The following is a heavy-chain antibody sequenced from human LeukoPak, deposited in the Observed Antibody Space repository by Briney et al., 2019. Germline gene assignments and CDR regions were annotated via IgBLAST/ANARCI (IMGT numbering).Heavy chain of an antibody. CDR2: ISTSGRTI. Sequence: GGSLRLSCAASGFTFSSYGMHWVRQAPGKGLEWVSYISTSGRTIYYADSVKGRFTISRDNAKNSLYLQMNSLRAEDTAVYYCARELPTDYWGQGTLVTVSS. D-gene: IGHD2-21*02. CDR3: ARELPTDY. J-gene: IGHJ4*02. V-gene: IGHV3-48*04. CDR1: GFTFSSYG.